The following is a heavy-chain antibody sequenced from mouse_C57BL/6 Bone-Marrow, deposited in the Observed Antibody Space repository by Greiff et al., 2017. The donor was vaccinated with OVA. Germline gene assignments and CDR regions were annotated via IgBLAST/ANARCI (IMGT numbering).Heavy chain of an antibody. CDR3: AREDYYSYYFDY. D-gene: IGHD1-1*01. J-gene: IGHJ2*01. Sequence: QVTLKESGAELARPGASVKLSCKASGYTFTSYGISWVKQRTGQGLEWIGEIYPRSGNTYYNEKFKGKATLTADKSSSTAYMELRSLTSEDSAVYFCAREDYYSYYFDYWGQGTTLTVSS. V-gene: IGHV1-81*01. CDR1: GYTFTSYG. CDR2: IYPRSGNT.